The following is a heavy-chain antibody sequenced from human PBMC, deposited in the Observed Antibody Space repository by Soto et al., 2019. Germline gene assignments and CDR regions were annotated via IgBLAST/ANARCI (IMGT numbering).Heavy chain of an antibody. Sequence: EVQLLESGGGLEQPGGSLGLSCAASGFTFSSYAMSWVRQAPGKGLEWVSSISGGGGSTYYTYSVKGRFTISRDNSKNTLYLQMNSLRAEDTAVYYCAKGCGGDCYSGVDSWGQGTLVTVSS. V-gene: IGHV3-23*01. CDR3: AKGCGGDCYSGVDS. CDR2: ISGGGGST. D-gene: IGHD2-21*02. CDR1: GFTFSSYA. J-gene: IGHJ5*01.